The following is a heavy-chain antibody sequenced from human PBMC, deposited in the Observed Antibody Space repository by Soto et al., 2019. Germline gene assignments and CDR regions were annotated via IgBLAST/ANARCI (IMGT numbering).Heavy chain of an antibody. D-gene: IGHD1-1*01. J-gene: IGHJ4*02. V-gene: IGHV4-34*01. CDR3: ARGSGIVALPGELEDVKYDS. Sequence: QVQLQQWGAGLVKPSETLSLSCAVYGQSFSGHSWAWIRQPPGKGLEWIGEINESGSTYYNPALKSRVTISTDTSKNQFSPKLSSVSAADTSAYYCARGSGIVALPGELEDVKYDSWGQGTLVNVSS. CDR2: INESGST. CDR1: GQSFSGHS.